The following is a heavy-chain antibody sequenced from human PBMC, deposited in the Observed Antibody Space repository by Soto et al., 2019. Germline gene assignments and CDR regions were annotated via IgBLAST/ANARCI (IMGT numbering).Heavy chain of an antibody. CDR2: IYYSGST. D-gene: IGHD6-19*01. CDR3: ATLSPPISSGWYYFDY. J-gene: IGHJ4*02. V-gene: IGHV4-61*01. CDR1: GGSVSSGSYY. Sequence: SETLSLTCTVSGGSVSSGSYYWSWIRQPPGKGLEWIGYIYYSGSTNYNPSLKSRVTISVDTSKNQFSLKLSSVTAADTAVYYCATLSPPISSGWYYFDYWGQGTLVTVSS.